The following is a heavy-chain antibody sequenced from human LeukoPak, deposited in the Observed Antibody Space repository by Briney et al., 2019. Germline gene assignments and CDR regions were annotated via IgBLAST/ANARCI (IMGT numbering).Heavy chain of an antibody. CDR1: GFTFSDYY. V-gene: IGHV3-11*04. J-gene: IGHJ6*03. CDR2: ISSSGSTI. Sequence: GESLRLSCAASGFTFSDYYMSWIRQAPGKGLEGVSYISSSGSTIYYADSVKGRFTISRDNAKNSLYLQMNSLRAEDTAVYYCAREPGATYSSSFEYYYYYYMDVWGKGTTVTVSS. D-gene: IGHD6-6*01. CDR3: AREPGATYSSSFEYYYYYYMDV.